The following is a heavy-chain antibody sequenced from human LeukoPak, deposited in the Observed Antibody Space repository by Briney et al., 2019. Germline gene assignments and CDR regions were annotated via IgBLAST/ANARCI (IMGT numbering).Heavy chain of an antibody. V-gene: IGHV3-48*01. J-gene: IGHJ4*02. CDR2: ISSSGTPI. D-gene: IGHD6-19*01. CDR3: ARDGSGWYDY. Sequence: PGGSLRLSCAASGFTFSSYSMNWVRQAPGEGLEWLSYISSSGTPIYYADSVKGRFTISRDNAKNSLYLQMNSLRAEDTAVYYCARDGSGWYDYWGQGILVTVSS. CDR1: GFTFSSYS.